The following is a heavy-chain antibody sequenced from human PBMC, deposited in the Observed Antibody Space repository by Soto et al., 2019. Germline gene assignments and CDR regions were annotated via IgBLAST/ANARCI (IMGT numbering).Heavy chain of an antibody. J-gene: IGHJ6*02. CDR2: IYHSGCT. V-gene: IGHV4-30-2*01. Sequence: QLQLQESGSGLVKPSQTLSLTCAVSGGSISSGGYSWSWIRQPPGKGLEWIGYIYHSGCTYYNPSLMSRVTISVDRSKNQFSLKLSSVTATDTAVYYCARQPYYYDSSGYLVMDRGGMDVWGQGTTVTVSS. CDR3: ARQPYYYDSSGYLVMDRGGMDV. D-gene: IGHD3-22*01. CDR1: GGSISSGGYS.